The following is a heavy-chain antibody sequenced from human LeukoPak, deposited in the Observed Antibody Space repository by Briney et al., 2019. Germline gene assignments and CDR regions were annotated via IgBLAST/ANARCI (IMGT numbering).Heavy chain of an antibody. V-gene: IGHV4-34*01. D-gene: IGHD1-14*01. CDR3: ARVRRAIYYYYYMDV. Sequence: SETLSLTCAVYGGSFSGYYWSWIRQAPGKGLEWIGEINHSGSTNYNPSLKGRVTISVDTSKNQFSLKLSSVTAADTAVHYCARVRRAIYYYYYMDVWGKGTTVTVSS. J-gene: IGHJ6*03. CDR2: INHSGST. CDR1: GGSFSGYY.